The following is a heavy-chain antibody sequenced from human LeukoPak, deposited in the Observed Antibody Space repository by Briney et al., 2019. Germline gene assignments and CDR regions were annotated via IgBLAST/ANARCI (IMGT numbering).Heavy chain of an antibody. V-gene: IGHV3-33*01. CDR2: IWYDGSNK. D-gene: IGHD3-3*01. CDR3: ARDSNYDFWSGPSFYYYYGMDV. CDR1: GFTFSSYG. J-gene: IGHJ6*02. Sequence: PGGSLRLSCAASGFTFSSYGMHWVRQAPGKGLEWVAVIWYDGSNKYYADSVKGRFTISRDNSKNTLYLQMNSLRAEDTAVYYCARDSNYDFWSGPSFYYYYGMDVWGQGTTVTVSS.